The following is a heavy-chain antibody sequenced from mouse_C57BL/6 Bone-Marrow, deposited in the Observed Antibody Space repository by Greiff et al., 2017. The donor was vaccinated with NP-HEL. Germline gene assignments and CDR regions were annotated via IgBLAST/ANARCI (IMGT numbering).Heavy chain of an antibody. CDR1: GFSLTSYG. CDR2: IWSDGST. D-gene: IGHD2-3*01. J-gene: IGHJ2*01. Sequence: QVQLKESGPGLVAPSQSLSITCTVSGFSLTSYGVHWVRQPPGKGLEWLVVIWSDGSTTYNSALKSRLSISKDNSKSQVFLKMNSLQTDDTAMYYCARHADYDGYPYYFDYWGQGTTLTVSS. V-gene: IGHV2-6-1*01. CDR3: ARHADYDGYPYYFDY.